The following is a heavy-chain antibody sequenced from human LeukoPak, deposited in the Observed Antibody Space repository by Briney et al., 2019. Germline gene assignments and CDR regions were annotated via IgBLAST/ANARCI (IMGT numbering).Heavy chain of an antibody. CDR3: AKPSNSKQWLVQRRGNYFDY. CDR2: ISYDGSNK. CDR1: GLTFSSYG. Sequence: PGGSLRLSCAASGLTFSSYGMHWVRQAPGKGLEWVAVISYDGSNKYYADSVKGRFTISRDNSKNTLYLQMNSLRAEDTAVYYCAKPSNSKQWLVQRRGNYFDYWGQGTLVTVSS. D-gene: IGHD6-19*01. J-gene: IGHJ4*02. V-gene: IGHV3-30*18.